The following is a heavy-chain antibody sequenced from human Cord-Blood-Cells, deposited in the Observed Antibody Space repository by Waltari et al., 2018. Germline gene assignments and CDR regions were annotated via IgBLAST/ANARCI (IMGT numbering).Heavy chain of an antibody. Sequence: QVQLVQSGAEVKKPGASVKVSCKASGYTFTSYDINWVRQATGQGLEGMGWMNPNSGNTSDAQKFQGRVTMNRNTSISTAYMELSSLRSEDTAVYYCARGYYYDSSGYYNYWGQGTLVTVSS. D-gene: IGHD3-22*01. CDR1: GYTFTSYD. V-gene: IGHV1-8*01. CDR3: ARGYYYDSSGYYNY. CDR2: MNPNSGNT. J-gene: IGHJ4*02.